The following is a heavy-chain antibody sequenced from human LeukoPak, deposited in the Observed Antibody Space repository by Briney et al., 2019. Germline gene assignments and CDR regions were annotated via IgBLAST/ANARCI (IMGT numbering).Heavy chain of an antibody. Sequence: SQTLSLTCAISGDSVSSNSAAWNWIRQSPSRGLEWLGRTYYRSKWYNDYAVSVKSRITINPDTSKNQLSLQLNSVTPEDTAVYYCARDAESYPVAGSGNYMDVWGKGTTVTVSS. V-gene: IGHV6-1*01. J-gene: IGHJ6*03. CDR3: ARDAESYPVAGSGNYMDV. D-gene: IGHD6-19*01. CDR2: TYYRSKWYN. CDR1: GDSVSSNSAA.